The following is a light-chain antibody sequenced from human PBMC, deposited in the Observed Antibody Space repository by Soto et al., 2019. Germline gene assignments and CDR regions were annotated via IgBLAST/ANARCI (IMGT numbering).Light chain of an antibody. J-gene: IGLJ1*01. V-gene: IGLV2-14*01. CDR3: MSYTTSIIYV. CDR2: DVT. Sequence: QPVLTQPASVSGSPGQSITISCTGTSSDVGFYNHVSWYQQHPGKAPKLMISDVTNRPSGVSDRFSGSKSGNTASLTISGLQTEDEADYYCMSYTTSIIYVFGSGTKLTVL. CDR1: SSDVGFYNH.